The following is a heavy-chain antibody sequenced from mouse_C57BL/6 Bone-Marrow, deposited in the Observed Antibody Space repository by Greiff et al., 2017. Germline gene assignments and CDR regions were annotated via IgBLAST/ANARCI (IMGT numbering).Heavy chain of an antibody. CDR1: GFTFSSYA. CDR3: ARGTTVVATDY. Sequence: VKLVESGGGLVKPGGSLKLSCAASGFTFSSYAMSWVRQTPEKRLEWVATISDGGSYTYYPDNVKGRFTISRDNAKNNLYLQMSHLKSEDTAMYYCARGTTVVATDYWGQGTTLTVSS. V-gene: IGHV5-4*03. CDR2: ISDGGSYT. D-gene: IGHD1-1*01. J-gene: IGHJ2*01.